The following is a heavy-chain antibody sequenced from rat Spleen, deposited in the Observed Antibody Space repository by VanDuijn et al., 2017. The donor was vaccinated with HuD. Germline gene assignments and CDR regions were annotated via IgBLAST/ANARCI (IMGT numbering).Heavy chain of an antibody. V-gene: IGHV5-25*01. CDR1: GFTFSNYY. CDR3: ARLGVPGYRYLRYYFDY. J-gene: IGHJ2*01. Sequence: EVQLVESGGGLVQPGRSMKLSCAALGFTFSNYYMAWVRQAPTKGLEWVASISTGGGNPYYRDSVKGRFTISSDNAKSTLYLQMDSLRSEDTATYYCARLGVPGYRYLRYYFDYWGQGVMVTVSS. D-gene: IGHD1-4*01. CDR2: ISTGGGNP.